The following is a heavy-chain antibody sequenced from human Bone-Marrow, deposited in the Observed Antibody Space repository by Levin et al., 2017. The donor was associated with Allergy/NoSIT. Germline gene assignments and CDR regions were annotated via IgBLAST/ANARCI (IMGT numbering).Heavy chain of an antibody. CDR1: GASMKSNNNY. CDR3: ARQPRMATTGPDY. Sequence: SETLSLTCTVSGASMKSNNNYWGWIRQPPGKGLEWIASIYHSGTMYYNPSLKSRVTISVDTSKFQFSLSLSSVTAADTAVYYCARQPRMATTGPDYWGQGMLVTVSS. D-gene: IGHD1-7*01. CDR2: IYHSGTM. V-gene: IGHV4-39*01. J-gene: IGHJ4*02.